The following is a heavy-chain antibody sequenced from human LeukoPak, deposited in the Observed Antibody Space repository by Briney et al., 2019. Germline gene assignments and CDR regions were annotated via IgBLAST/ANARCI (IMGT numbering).Heavy chain of an antibody. CDR3: ARDGSDYGDYDY. CDR1: GFTFSSYS. V-gene: IGHV3-21*01. CDR2: ISSSSSYI. D-gene: IGHD4-17*01. Sequence: SGGSLRLSGAASGFTFSSYSTNWVRQAPGKGLEWVSSISSSSSYIYYADSVKGRFTISRDNAKNSLYLQMNSLRAEDTAVYYCARDGSDYGDYDYWGQGTLVTVSS. J-gene: IGHJ4*02.